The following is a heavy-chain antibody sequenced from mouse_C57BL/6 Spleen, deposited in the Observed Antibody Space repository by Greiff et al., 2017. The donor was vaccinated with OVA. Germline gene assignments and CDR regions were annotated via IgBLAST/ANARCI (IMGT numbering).Heavy chain of an antibody. V-gene: IGHV1-53*01. CDR2: INPSNGGT. J-gene: IGHJ1*03. CDR3: ARGDLGHWYFDV. Sequence: QVQLQQPGPELVKPGASVKLSCKASGYTFTSYWMHWVKQRPGQGLEWIGNINPSNGGTNYNEKFKSKATLTVDKSSSTAYMQLSSLTSEDSAVYYCARGDLGHWYFDVWGTGTTVTVSS. D-gene: IGHD4-1*01. CDR1: GYTFTSYW.